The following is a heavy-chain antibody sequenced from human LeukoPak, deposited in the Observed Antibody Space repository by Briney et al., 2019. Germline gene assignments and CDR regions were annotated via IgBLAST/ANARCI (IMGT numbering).Heavy chain of an antibody. J-gene: IGHJ4*02. CDR2: INPSGGST. CDR1: GYTFTSYY. V-gene: IGHV1-46*01. Sequence: ASVKVSCTASGYTFTSYYMHWVRQAPGQGLEWMGIINPSGGSTSYAQKFQGRVTMTRDTSTSTVYMELSSLRSEDTAVYYCARSRRFYGSGSYYSGYFDYWGQGTLVTVSS. D-gene: IGHD3-10*01. CDR3: ARSRRFYGSGSYYSGYFDY.